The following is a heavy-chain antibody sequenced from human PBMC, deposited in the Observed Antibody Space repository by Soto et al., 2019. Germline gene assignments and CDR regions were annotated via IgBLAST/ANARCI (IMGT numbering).Heavy chain of an antibody. CDR1: GFTFSSSW. D-gene: IGHD5-12*01. V-gene: IGHV3-23*01. CDR2: ISGTGDST. CDR3: AKTMSRLGGYDMNWLAP. J-gene: IGHJ5*02. Sequence: GGSLRLSCTASGFTFSSSWMHWVRQAPGKGLEWVSAISGTGDSTFCADSVKGRFTISRDNSKFTLYLQMNSLRAEDTAVYYCAKTMSRLGGYDMNWLAPWGQGTLVTVSS.